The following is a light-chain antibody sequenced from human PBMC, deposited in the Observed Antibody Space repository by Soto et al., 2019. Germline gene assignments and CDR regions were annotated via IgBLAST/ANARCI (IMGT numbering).Light chain of an antibody. J-gene: IGKJ2*01. Sequence: DIQMTQSPSSLSASVGDRVTITCRASQSISNYLNWYQQKPGKAPKLLIYAASSLQSGVPSRFSGSGSGTDFTLTISSLQPEDFATYYCQQNYSTPPRYTFGQGTKLEIK. CDR2: AAS. CDR3: QQNYSTPPRYT. CDR1: QSISNY. V-gene: IGKV1-39*01.